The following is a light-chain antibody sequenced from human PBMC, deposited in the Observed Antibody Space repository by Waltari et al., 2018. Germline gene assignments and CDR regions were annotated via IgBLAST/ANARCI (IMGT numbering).Light chain of an antibody. CDR1: ESISNLY. J-gene: IGKJ5*01. CDR2: GTS. V-gene: IGKV3-20*01. Sequence: DIVLTHSPGTLSLSPWVTASFYCRVSESISNLYFAWYQQVAGQSPRLLIQGTSTRVTGIPDRFSGSGSGTDFTLTISGLEPEDSAVYYCQQYRSSPITFGQGTRLEIK. CDR3: QQYRSSPIT.